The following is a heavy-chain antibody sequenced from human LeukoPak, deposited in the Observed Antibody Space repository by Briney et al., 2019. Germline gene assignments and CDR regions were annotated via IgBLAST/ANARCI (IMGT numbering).Heavy chain of an antibody. J-gene: IGHJ4*02. CDR3: ARPSFVTGSYYPL. V-gene: IGHV3-7*01. CDR2: IQQDGSEI. CDR1: GFIFSSYS. D-gene: IGHD1-26*01. Sequence: GGSLRLSCAASGFIFSSYSMSWVRQAPGKGLEWVANIQQDGSEIFYVDSVRGRFTISRDNAKNSLYLQMNTLRAEDTAVYYCARPSFVTGSYYPLWGQGTLVAVSS.